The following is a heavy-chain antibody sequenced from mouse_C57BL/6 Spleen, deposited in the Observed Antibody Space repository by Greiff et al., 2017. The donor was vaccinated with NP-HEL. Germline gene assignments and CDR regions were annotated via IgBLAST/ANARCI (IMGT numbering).Heavy chain of an antibody. D-gene: IGHD2-3*01. V-gene: IGHV1-19*01. J-gene: IGHJ2*01. CDR2: INPYNGGT. CDR3: ARSNGYYGIDY. CDR1: GYTFTDYY. Sequence: VHVKQSGPVLVKPGASVKMSCKASGYTFTDYYMNWVKQSHGKSLEWIGVINPYNGGTSYNQKFKGKATLTVDKSSSTAYMELNSLTSEDSAVYYCARSNGYYGIDYWGQGTTLTVSS.